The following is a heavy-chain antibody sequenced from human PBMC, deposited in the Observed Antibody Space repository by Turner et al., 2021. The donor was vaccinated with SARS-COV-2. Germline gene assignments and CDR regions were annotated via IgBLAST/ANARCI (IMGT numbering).Heavy chain of an antibody. CDR1: GFHVRSNY. V-gene: IGHV3-66*01. CDR2: MYSGGST. CDR3: ARFYGSYSGRGVD. J-gene: IGHJ4*02. D-gene: IGHD1-26*01. Sequence: EVQLVETGGRLGQAGGSLRLSCAASGFHVRSNYMSWVRQAPGKGLEWFSLMYSGGSTYYADSVKCRFTISIDNSKNTLYLQMNSLRAEDTAVYYGARFYGSYSGRGVDWGQGTLVTVSS.